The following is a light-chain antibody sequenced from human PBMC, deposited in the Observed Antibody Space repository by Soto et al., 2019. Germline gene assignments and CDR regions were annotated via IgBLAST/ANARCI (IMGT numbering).Light chain of an antibody. J-gene: IGKJ1*01. CDR3: QHYNSYSEA. V-gene: IGKV1-5*02. CDR2: DAS. Sequence: DIQMTQSPSTLSASVGDRVTIICRASQSISSWVAWYQQKPGKAPKFLIYDASSLESGVPSRFSGSGSGTEFTLTISSLQPDDFATYYCQHYNSYSEAFGQGTKVDIK. CDR1: QSISSW.